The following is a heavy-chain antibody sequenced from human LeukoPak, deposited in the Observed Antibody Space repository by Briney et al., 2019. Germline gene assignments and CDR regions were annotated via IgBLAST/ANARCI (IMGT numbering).Heavy chain of an antibody. V-gene: IGHV3-7*01. CDR3: VRPELPGWSVLFDF. D-gene: IGHD2-15*01. Sequence: PGRSLRLSCAASGFTFSNYWMSWVRQAPGKGLEWVANINQDGSEKYYADSVKGRFTISRDNAKNSLYLQMNSLRAEDTAVYFCVRPELPGWSVLFDFWGQGTLVTVSS. CDR2: INQDGSEK. J-gene: IGHJ4*02. CDR1: GFTFSNYW.